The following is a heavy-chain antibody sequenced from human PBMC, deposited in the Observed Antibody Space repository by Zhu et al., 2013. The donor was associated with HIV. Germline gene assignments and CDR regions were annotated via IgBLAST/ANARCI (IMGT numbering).Heavy chain of an antibody. CDR3: ARAHVDTLDI. CDR2: IYESGST. J-gene: IGHJ3*02. V-gene: IGHV4-30-2*01. D-gene: IGHD2-2*02. Sequence: QVQLQESGPGLVKPSQTLTLTCAVSGGSISSGGHSLSWIRQPPGKGLEWIGFIYESGSTLYNPSLKSRVTISVDRSKNQFSLKLTSVTAADTAIYYCARAHVDTLDIWGQGTMVTVPS. CDR1: GGSISSGGHS.